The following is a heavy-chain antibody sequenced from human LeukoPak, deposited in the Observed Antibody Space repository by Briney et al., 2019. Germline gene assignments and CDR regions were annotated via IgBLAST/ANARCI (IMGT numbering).Heavy chain of an antibody. Sequence: ASVKLSCKASGYTFTSYAMNWVRQAPGQGLEWMGWINTNTGNPTYAQGFTGRFVFSLDTSVSTAYLQISSLKAEDTAVYYCARDHTITWCSGGSCYRGDAFDIWGQGTMVTVSS. D-gene: IGHD2-15*01. J-gene: IGHJ3*02. V-gene: IGHV7-4-1*02. CDR1: GYTFTSYA. CDR2: INTNTGNP. CDR3: ARDHTITWCSGGSCYRGDAFDI.